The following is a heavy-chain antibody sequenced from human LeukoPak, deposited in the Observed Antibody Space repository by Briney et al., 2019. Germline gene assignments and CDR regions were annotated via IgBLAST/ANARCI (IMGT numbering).Heavy chain of an antibody. CDR3: ARDPYSGLYGNDYYYYMDV. J-gene: IGHJ6*03. CDR2: ITSIGTYI. CDR1: GFTFSDYN. Sequence: GGSLRLSCAASGFTFSDYNMNWVRQAPGKAMEWVSSITSIGTYIFYADSVKGRFTISRDNAKNSLYLQMDSLGPEDTAVYYCARDPYSGLYGNDYYYYMDVWGKGTTVTVSS. D-gene: IGHD1-26*01. V-gene: IGHV3-21*01.